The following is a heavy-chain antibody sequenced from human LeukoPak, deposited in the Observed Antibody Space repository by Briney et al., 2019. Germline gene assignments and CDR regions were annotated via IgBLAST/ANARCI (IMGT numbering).Heavy chain of an antibody. V-gene: IGHV4-39*01. Sequence: SETLSLTCTVSGGSISSSSYYWGWIRQPPGKGLEWIGSIYYSGSTYYNPSLKSRVTISVDTSKNQFSLKLSSVTAADTAEYYCAGSQLSQLLLPYYFDYWGQGTLVTVSS. J-gene: IGHJ4*02. CDR3: AGSQLSQLLLPYYFDY. CDR1: GGSISSSSYY. CDR2: IYYSGST. D-gene: IGHD2-2*01.